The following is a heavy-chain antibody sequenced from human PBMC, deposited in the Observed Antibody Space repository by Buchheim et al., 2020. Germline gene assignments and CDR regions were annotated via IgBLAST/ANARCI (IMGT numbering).Heavy chain of an antibody. CDR2: IKREADGGTA. Sequence: EEQLVESGGGLVKPGGSLRLSCAASGFTFSDAWMNWVRQAPGKGLEWVVRIKREADGGTAEYAAPVRGRFTLSRDDSTDTLYLQMNSLRAEDTAVYYCTTSTVVSATYWYFNVWGRGTL. D-gene: IGHD2-21*02. CDR1: GFTFSDAW. CDR3: TTSTVVSATYWYFNV. V-gene: IGHV3-15*07. J-gene: IGHJ2*01.